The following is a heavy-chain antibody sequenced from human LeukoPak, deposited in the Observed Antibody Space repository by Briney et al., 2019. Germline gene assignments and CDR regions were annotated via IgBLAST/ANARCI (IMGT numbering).Heavy chain of an antibody. D-gene: IGHD5-12*01. CDR2: IYSSGST. Sequence: KPSETLSLTCTVSGGSVSSYYWSWIRQPPGKGLEWIGNIYSSGSTNYNPSLKSRVTISIDTSKKQFSLNLSSVTAADTAVYFCASGSSGYDPWGQGTLVTVSS. J-gene: IGHJ5*02. CDR3: ASGSSGYDP. V-gene: IGHV4-4*08. CDR1: GGSVSSYY.